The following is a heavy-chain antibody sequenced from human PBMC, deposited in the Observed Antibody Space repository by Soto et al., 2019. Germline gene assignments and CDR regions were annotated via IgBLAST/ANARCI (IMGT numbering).Heavy chain of an antibody. CDR1: GYTFTTYY. J-gene: IGHJ5*02. Sequence: ASVKVSCKASGYTFTTYYLHWVRQAPGQGLEWMGMINPTGGSTSYAHKFQGRFTISRDNAKNSLYLQMNSLRAEDTAVYYCARARYCSSTSCPNWFDPWGQGALVTVSS. D-gene: IGHD2-2*01. CDR3: ARARYCSSTSCPNWFDP. CDR2: INPTGGST. V-gene: IGHV1-46*01.